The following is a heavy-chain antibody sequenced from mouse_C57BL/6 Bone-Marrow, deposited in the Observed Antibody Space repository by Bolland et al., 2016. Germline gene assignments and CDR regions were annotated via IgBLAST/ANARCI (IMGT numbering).Heavy chain of an antibody. J-gene: IGHJ1*01. V-gene: IGHV1-87*01. D-gene: IGHD1-1*01. Sequence: GDTSYNQKFKGKATLTADKSSSTAYMQLSSLTSEDSAVYYCAFYGSSFYWYFDVWGQGT. CDR3: SEDSAVYYCAFYGSSFYWYFDV.